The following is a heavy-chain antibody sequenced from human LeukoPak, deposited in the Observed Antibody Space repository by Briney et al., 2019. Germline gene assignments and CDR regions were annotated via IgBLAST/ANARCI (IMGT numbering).Heavy chain of an antibody. Sequence: SETLSLTCAVYGGSFSGYYWSWIRQPPGKGLEWIGEINHSGSTNYNPSLKSRVTISVDTSKNQFSLKLSSVTAADTAVYYCASHIGGSSFLDYWGQGTLVTVSS. J-gene: IGHJ4*02. V-gene: IGHV4-34*01. CDR1: GGSFSGYY. D-gene: IGHD1-26*01. CDR3: ASHIGGSSFLDY. CDR2: INHSGST.